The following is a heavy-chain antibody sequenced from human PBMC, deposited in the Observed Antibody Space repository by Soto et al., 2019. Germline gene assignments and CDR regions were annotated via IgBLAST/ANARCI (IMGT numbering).Heavy chain of an antibody. CDR1: GYTFTSYG. J-gene: IGHJ4*02. CDR3: ASGDDYGDYGTLFDY. Sequence: ASVNFSCKASGYTFTSYGISWVRQAPGQGLEWMGWISAYNGNTNYAQKLQGRVTMTTDTSTSTAYMELRSLRSDDTAVYYCASGDDYGDYGTLFDYWGQGTLVTVSS. CDR2: ISAYNGNT. V-gene: IGHV1-18*01. D-gene: IGHD4-17*01.